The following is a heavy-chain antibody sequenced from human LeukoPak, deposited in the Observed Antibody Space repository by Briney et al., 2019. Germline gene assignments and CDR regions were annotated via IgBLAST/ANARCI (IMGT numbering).Heavy chain of an antibody. CDR2: IWYDGSNK. CDR3: ARDGDSNWYFDL. J-gene: IGHJ2*01. Sequence: PGRSLRLSCAASGFTFSSYDMHWVRQAPGKGLAWVAIIWYDGSNKYYADSVKGRFTISRDNSKNTLYLQMNSLRAEDTAIYYCARDGDSNWYFDLWGRGTLVTVSS. CDR1: GFTFSSYD. V-gene: IGHV3-33*01. D-gene: IGHD4-11*01.